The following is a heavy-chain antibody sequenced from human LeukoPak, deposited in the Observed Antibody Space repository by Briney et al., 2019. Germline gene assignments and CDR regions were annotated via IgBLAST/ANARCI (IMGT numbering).Heavy chain of an antibody. Sequence: PGGSLRLSCAASGFTFSSYSMNWIRQAPGKGLEWVSYISSSSSTIYYADPVKGRFTISRDNAKNSLYLQMNSLRAEDTAVYYCARDSGSYDYWGQGTLVTVSS. V-gene: IGHV3-48*04. D-gene: IGHD1-26*01. CDR2: ISSSSSTI. J-gene: IGHJ4*02. CDR1: GFTFSSYS. CDR3: ARDSGSYDY.